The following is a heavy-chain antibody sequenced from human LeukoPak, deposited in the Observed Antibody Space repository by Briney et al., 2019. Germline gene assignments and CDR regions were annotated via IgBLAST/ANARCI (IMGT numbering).Heavy chain of an antibody. V-gene: IGHV3-9*01. CDR2: ISWKSGSI. D-gene: IGHD3-22*01. J-gene: IGHJ4*02. CDR1: GFTFDDYA. CDR3: AKDIRPGTYYYDSSGYSFDF. Sequence: GGSLRLSCAVSGFTFDDYAMHWVRQAPGKGLEWVSGISWKSGSIGYAGSVKGRFTISRDNAKNSLYLQMKSLRAEDTALYYCAKDIRPGTYYYDSSGYSFDFWGQGTLVTVSS.